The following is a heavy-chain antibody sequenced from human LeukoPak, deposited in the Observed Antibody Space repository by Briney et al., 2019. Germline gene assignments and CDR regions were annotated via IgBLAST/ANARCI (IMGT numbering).Heavy chain of an antibody. CDR1: GFTFSSYW. J-gene: IGHJ4*02. CDR2: INSDGSST. Sequence: GGSLRLSCAASGFTFSSYWTHWVRQAPGKGLVWVSRINSDGSSTSYADSVKGRFTISRDNAKNTLYLQMNSLRAEDTAVYYCARGIVVVPAAMYYFDYWGQGTLVTVSS. CDR3: ARGIVVVPAAMYYFDY. D-gene: IGHD2-2*01. V-gene: IGHV3-74*01.